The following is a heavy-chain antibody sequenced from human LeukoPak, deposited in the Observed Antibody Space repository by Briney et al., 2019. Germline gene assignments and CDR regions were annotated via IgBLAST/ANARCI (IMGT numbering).Heavy chain of an antibody. CDR2: IYYSGST. J-gene: IGHJ4*02. D-gene: IGHD2-21*02. Sequence: SETLSLTCTVSGGSISSSYYYWGWIRQPPGKGLEWIGSIYYSGSTYYNPSLKSRVTISVDTSKNQFSLKLRSVTAADTAVYYCARELRAYCGGDCSNYWGQGTLVTVSS. CDR1: GGSISSSYYY. CDR3: ARELRAYCGGDCSNY. V-gene: IGHV4-39*01.